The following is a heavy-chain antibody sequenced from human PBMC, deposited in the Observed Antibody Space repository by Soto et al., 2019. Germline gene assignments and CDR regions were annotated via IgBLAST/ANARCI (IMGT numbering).Heavy chain of an antibody. J-gene: IGHJ6*02. D-gene: IGHD2-2*01. V-gene: IGHV1-18*04. CDR2: ISTYNGNT. CDR1: GYTFTTYD. CDR3: ARDPGRSSNRWRVRQVADGDYYRMDV. Sequence: QFHLVQSGAEVQKPGASVKVSCKASGYTFTTYDISWVRQAPGQGLEWVGWISTYNGNTNYAQRLQGRVTMTTDTSTSTAYMELRSLRSDDTAVYYCARDPGRSSNRWRVRQVADGDYYRMDVWGQGTTVTV.